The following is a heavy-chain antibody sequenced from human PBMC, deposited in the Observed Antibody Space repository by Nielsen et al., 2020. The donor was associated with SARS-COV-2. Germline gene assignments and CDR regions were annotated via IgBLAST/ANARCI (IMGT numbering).Heavy chain of an antibody. Sequence: GESLKISCAASGFTVSSNYMSWVRQAPGKGLEWVSVIYSGGSTYYADSVKGRFTISRDNSKNTLYLQMNSLRAEDTAVYYCATPLLRFLEMDVWGKGTTVTVSS. CDR3: ATPLLRFLEMDV. CDR2: IYSGGST. D-gene: IGHD3-3*01. J-gene: IGHJ6*04. CDR1: GFTVSSNY. V-gene: IGHV3-66*01.